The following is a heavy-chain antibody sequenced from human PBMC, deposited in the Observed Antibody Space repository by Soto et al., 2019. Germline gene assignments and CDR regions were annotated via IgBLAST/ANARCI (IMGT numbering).Heavy chain of an antibody. CDR1: GFTFSNYA. V-gene: IGHV3-23*01. Sequence: GGSLRLSCAASGFTFSNYAMSWVRQAPGKGLEWVSTVSGSGGRTYYADSVKGRFTVSRDNSKNTLYLQMNSLRAEDTAVYYCAKGITVSGPSAFDIWGQGTMVTVSS. CDR2: VSGSGGRT. CDR3: AKGITVSGPSAFDI. D-gene: IGHD6-19*01. J-gene: IGHJ3*02.